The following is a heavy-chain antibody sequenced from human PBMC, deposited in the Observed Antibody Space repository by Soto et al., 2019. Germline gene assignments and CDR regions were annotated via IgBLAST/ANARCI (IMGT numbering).Heavy chain of an antibody. V-gene: IGHV1-18*01. CDR1: GYTFTSYG. Sequence: ASVKVSCKASGYTFTSYGISWVRQAPGQGLEWMGWISAYNGNTNYAQKLQGRVTMTTDTSTSTAYMELRSLRSDDTAVYYCAFMGGYYIGYYYYYMDVWGKGTTVTVSS. J-gene: IGHJ6*03. D-gene: IGHD3-3*01. CDR3: AFMGGYYIGYYYYYMDV. CDR2: ISAYNGNT.